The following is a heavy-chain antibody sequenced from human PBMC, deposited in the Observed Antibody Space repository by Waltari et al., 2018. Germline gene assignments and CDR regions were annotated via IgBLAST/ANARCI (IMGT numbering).Heavy chain of an antibody. CDR3: ARKRGLRLGELSGFDY. V-gene: IGHV4-39*01. CDR2: IYYSGST. CDR1: GGSISSSSYY. D-gene: IGHD3-16*02. J-gene: IGHJ4*02. Sequence: QLQLQESGPGLVKPSETLSLTCTVSGGSISSSSYYWGWIRQPQGKGLEWIGSIYYSGSTYYNPSLKSRVTISVDTSKNQFSLKLSSVTAADTAVYYCARKRGLRLGELSGFDYWGQGTLVTVSS.